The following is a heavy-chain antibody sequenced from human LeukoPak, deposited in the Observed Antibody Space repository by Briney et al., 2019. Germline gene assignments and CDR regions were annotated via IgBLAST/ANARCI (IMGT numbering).Heavy chain of an antibody. J-gene: IGHJ6*03. V-gene: IGHV5-51*01. CDR3: ARQEVGLLEGYYYYYMDV. Sequence: GESLKISCKGSGYSFTSYWIGWVRQMPGKGLEWMGIIYPGDSDTRYSPSFQGQVTISADKSISTAYLQWSSLKASDTAMYYCARQEVGLLEGYYYYYMDVWGKGTTVTVSS. CDR2: IYPGDSDT. D-gene: IGHD1-26*01. CDR1: GYSFTSYW.